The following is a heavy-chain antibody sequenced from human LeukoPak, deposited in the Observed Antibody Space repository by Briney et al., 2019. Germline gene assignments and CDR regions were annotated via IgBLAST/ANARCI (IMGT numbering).Heavy chain of an antibody. J-gene: IGHJ6*02. V-gene: IGHV4-59*01. CDR3: ARDNWNYGSSMDV. Sequence: SSETLSLTCTVSGGSISSYYWSWIRQPPGKGLEWIGYFYYSGSTNYNPSLKSRVTISVDTSKNQFSLKLSSVTAADTAVYYCARDNWNYGSSMDVWGQGTTVTVSS. D-gene: IGHD1-7*01. CDR2: FYYSGST. CDR1: GGSISSYY.